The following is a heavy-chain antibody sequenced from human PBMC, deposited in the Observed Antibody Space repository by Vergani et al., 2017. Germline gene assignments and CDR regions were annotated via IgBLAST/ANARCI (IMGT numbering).Heavy chain of an antibody. Sequence: EVQLLESGGGLVQPGGSLRLSCAASGFTFGDYDMNWVRQAPGKGLEWVSRVKWNGDSSVYADSVKGRFTISRDNAKNSLYLQMTSLRAEDTAVYYCARDPIVSGYCTNGVCYPSLYYFDYWGQGTLVTVSS. CDR3: ARDPIVSGYCTNGVCYPSLYYFDY. CDR2: VKWNGDSS. D-gene: IGHD2-8*01. V-gene: IGHV3-20*04. J-gene: IGHJ4*02. CDR1: GFTFGDYD.